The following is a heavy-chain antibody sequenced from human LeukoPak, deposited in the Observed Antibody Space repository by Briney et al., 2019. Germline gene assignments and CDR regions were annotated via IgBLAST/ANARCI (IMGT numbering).Heavy chain of an antibody. D-gene: IGHD3-22*01. CDR3: ARDGGGYYYGFDY. J-gene: IGHJ4*02. CDR1: GGTFSSYA. CDR2: IIPIFGTA. V-gene: IGHV1-69*05. Sequence: GASVKVSCKASGGTFSSYAISWVRQAPGQGLEWMGGIIPIFGTANYAQKFQGRVTITTDESTSTAYMELSSLRSEDTAVYYCARDGGGYYYGFDYWGQGTLVTVSS.